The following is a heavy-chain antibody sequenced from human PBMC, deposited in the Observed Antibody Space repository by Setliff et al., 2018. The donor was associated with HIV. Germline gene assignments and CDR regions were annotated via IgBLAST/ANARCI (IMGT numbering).Heavy chain of an antibody. D-gene: IGHD3-3*01. CDR1: GGTFSSYA. CDR3: VRGVQSPPHYSYYYMDV. J-gene: IGHJ6*03. Sequence: EASVKVSCKASGGTFSSYAINWVRQAPGQGLDWMGRIIPILGVANYTQRFQGKVTITADKSTSTAYMELTSLRFDDTAMYYCVRGVQSPPHYSYYYMDVWGEGTMVTVSS. CDR2: IIPILGVA. V-gene: IGHV1-69*04.